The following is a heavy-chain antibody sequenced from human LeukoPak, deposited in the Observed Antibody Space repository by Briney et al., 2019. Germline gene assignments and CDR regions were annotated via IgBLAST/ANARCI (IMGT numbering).Heavy chain of an antibody. CDR3: ARGRYNWNDGAYYWFDP. CDR2: INHSGST. J-gene: IGHJ5*02. D-gene: IGHD1-20*01. CDR1: GGSFSGYY. V-gene: IGHV4-34*01. Sequence: SETLSLTCAVYGGSFSGYYWSWIHQPPGKGLEWIGEINHSGSTNYNPSLKSRVTISVVTSKNQFSLKLSSVTAADTAVYYCARGRYNWNDGAYYWFDPWGQGTLVTVSS.